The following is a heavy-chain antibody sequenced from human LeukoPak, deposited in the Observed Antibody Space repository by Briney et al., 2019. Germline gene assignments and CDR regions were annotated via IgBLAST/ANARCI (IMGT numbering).Heavy chain of an antibody. CDR3: ARAPYNQLHFDY. D-gene: IGHD1-1*01. CDR2: IGTAGDT. Sequence: PGGSLRLSCAASGFTFSSYDMHWVRQATGKGLEWVSAIGTAGDTYYPGSVKGRFTISRENAKNSLYLQMNSLRAGDTAVYYCARAPYNQLHFDYWGQGTLVTVSS. V-gene: IGHV3-13*01. J-gene: IGHJ4*02. CDR1: GFTFSSYD.